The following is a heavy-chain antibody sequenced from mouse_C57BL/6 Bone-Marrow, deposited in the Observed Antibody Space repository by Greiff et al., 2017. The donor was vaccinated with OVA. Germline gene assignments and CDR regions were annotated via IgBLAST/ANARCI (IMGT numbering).Heavy chain of an antibody. CDR2: IDPENGDT. J-gene: IGHJ2*01. D-gene: IGHD2-1*01. CDR1: GFNIKDDY. Sequence: GQLKESGAELVRPGASVKLSCTASGFNIKDDYMHWVKQRPEQGLEWIGWIDPENGDTEYASKFQGKATITADTSSNTAYLQLSSLTSEDTAVYYCTSYGNFDYWGQGTTLTVSS. V-gene: IGHV14-4*01. CDR3: TSYGNFDY.